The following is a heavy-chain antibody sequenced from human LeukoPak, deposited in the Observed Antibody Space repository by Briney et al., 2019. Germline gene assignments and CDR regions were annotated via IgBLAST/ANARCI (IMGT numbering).Heavy chain of an antibody. CDR3: ARDRGYTFDY. Sequence: GGSLRLSCAASGFTFSSYWMHWVRHAPGKGLVWVSLIRSDGSSTSYADSVKGRFTITRDNAQNTLFLQMNSLRAEDTAVYYCARDRGYTFDYWGQGTLVTVSS. V-gene: IGHV3-74*01. J-gene: IGHJ4*02. CDR2: IRSDGSST. CDR1: GFTFSSYW. D-gene: IGHD5-24*01.